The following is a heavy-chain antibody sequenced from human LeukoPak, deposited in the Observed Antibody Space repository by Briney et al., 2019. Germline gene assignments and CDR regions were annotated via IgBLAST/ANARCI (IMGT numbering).Heavy chain of an antibody. D-gene: IGHD3-10*01. Sequence: GGSLRLSCAASGFTFSDYYMSWIRQAPGKGLEWVSYISSTSSYTNYADSVKGRFTISRDNAKNSLYLQMNSLRAEDTAVYYCAREETYYYGSGSYKPQSLFDYWGQGTLVTVSS. CDR1: GFTFSDYY. CDR3: AREETYYYGSGSYKPQSLFDY. J-gene: IGHJ4*02. CDR2: ISSTSSYT. V-gene: IGHV3-11*05.